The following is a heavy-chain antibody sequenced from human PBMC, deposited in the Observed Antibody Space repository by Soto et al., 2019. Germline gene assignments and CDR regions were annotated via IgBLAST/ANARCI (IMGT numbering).Heavy chain of an antibody. CDR3: TGGGSGWYANPY. Sequence: QVQLVQSGAEVKKPGASVKVSCKASGYAFTSYYMHWVRQAPGQGLEWMGIINPSGGGTTYAQKVQGRVTMTRDTSTSTVYMDRSSMTFEDTAIYFGTGGGSGWYANPYWGQGTLVIVSS. CDR2: INPSGGGT. J-gene: IGHJ4*02. D-gene: IGHD6-19*01. V-gene: IGHV1-46*03. CDR1: GYAFTSYY.